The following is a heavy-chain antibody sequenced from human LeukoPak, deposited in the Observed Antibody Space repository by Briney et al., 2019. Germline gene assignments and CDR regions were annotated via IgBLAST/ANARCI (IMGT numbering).Heavy chain of an antibody. CDR3: ARGRYYYGNFDY. J-gene: IGHJ4*02. Sequence: SETLSLTCAVSGGSISSYYWSWIRQPPGKGLEWIGYIYYSGSTNYNPSLKSRVTISVDTSKNQFSLKLSSVTAADTAVYYCARGRYYYGNFDYWGQGTLVTVSS. D-gene: IGHD3-10*01. CDR1: GGSISSYY. V-gene: IGHV4-59*01. CDR2: IYYSGST.